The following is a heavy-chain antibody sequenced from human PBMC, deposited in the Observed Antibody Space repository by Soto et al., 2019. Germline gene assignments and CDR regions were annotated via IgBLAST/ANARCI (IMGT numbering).Heavy chain of an antibody. CDR1: GFTFSSYS. Sequence: PGGSLRLSCAASGFTFSSYSMNWVRQAPGKGLEWVSYISSSSSTIYYADSVKGRFTISRDNAKNSLYLQMNSLRAEDTAVYCCARDVYDILTGYYGEYYYYGMDVWGQGTTVTVSS. V-gene: IGHV3-48*01. CDR3: ARDVYDILTGYYGEYYYYGMDV. J-gene: IGHJ6*02. D-gene: IGHD3-9*01. CDR2: ISSSSSTI.